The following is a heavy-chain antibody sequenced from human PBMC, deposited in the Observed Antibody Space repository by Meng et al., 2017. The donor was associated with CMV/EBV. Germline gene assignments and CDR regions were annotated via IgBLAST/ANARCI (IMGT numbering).Heavy chain of an antibody. CDR3: ARGQVDRLSFDY. CDR2: IYYSGST. V-gene: IGHV4-31*11. CDR1: GGSFSGYY. D-gene: IGHD3/OR15-3a*01. J-gene: IGHJ4*02. Sequence: LRLSCAVYGGSFSGYYWSWIRQHPGKGLEWIGYIYYSGSTYYNPSLKSRVTISVDTSKNQFSLKLSSVTAADTAVYYCARGQVDRLSFDYWGQGTLVTVSS.